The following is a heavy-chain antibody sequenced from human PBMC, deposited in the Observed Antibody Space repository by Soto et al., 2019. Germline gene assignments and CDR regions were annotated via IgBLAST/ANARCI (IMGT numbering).Heavy chain of an antibody. Sequence: PSETLSLTCTVSGGSISSGDYYWSWIRQPPGKGLEWIGYIYYSGSTYYNPSLKRRVTISVDTSKNQFSLKLSSVTAEDTAVYYCAGLGYSYGYPAETDYWGQGTLVTVSS. CDR1: GGSISSGDYY. J-gene: IGHJ4*02. CDR3: AGLGYSYGYPAETDY. CDR2: IYYSGST. D-gene: IGHD5-18*01. V-gene: IGHV4-30-4*01.